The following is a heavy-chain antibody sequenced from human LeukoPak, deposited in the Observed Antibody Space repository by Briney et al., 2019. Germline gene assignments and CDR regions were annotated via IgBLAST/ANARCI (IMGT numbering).Heavy chain of an antibody. D-gene: IGHD4-11*01. CDR1: GGSISSSSYY. CDR3: ARHLADYSNYFYWFDP. Sequence: SETLSLTCTVSGGSISSSSYYWGWIRQPPGKGLEWIGSIYYSGSTYCNPSLKSRVTISVDTSKNQFSLKLSSVTAADTAVYYCARHLADYSNYFYWFDPWGQGTLVTVSS. CDR2: IYYSGST. V-gene: IGHV4-39*01. J-gene: IGHJ5*02.